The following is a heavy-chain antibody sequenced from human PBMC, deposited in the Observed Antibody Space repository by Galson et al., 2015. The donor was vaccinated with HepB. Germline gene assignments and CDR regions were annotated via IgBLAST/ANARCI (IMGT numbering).Heavy chain of an antibody. CDR3: ARDRGSDLWFGELSS. V-gene: IGHV3-30-3*01. J-gene: IGHJ5*02. D-gene: IGHD3-10*01. CDR1: GFTFSSYA. Sequence: SLRLSCAASGFTFSSYAMHWVRQAPGKGLEWVAVISYDGSNKYYADSVKGRFTISRVNSKNTLYLQMNSLRAEDTAVYYCARDRGSDLWFGELSSWGQGTLVTVSS. CDR2: ISYDGSNK.